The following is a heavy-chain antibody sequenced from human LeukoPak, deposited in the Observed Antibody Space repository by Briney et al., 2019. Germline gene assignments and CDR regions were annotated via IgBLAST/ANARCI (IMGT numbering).Heavy chain of an antibody. CDR1: GGSISSGDYY. Sequence: SETLSLTCTVSGGSISSGDYYWSWIRQPPGKGLEWIGYIYYSGSTYYNPSLKSRVTISVDTSKNQFSLKLSSVTAADTAVYYCARMVVATITGYYYHGMDVWGQGTTVTVSS. CDR2: IYYSGST. V-gene: IGHV4-30-4*01. CDR3: ARMVVATITGYYYHGMDV. D-gene: IGHD5-12*01. J-gene: IGHJ6*02.